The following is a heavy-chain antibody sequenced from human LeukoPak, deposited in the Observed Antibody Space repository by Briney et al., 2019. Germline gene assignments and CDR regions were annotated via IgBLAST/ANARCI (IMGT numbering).Heavy chain of an antibody. CDR2: ISPILGIA. Sequence: SVKVSCKASGGTFSSYSIGWVRQALGQGLEWMGRISPILGIANYAQKVQGRLTLTADKSTSTTYMELSSLNSEDTAVYYCARTTGTPDGNWFDPWGQGTLVTVSS. V-gene: IGHV1-69*02. CDR3: ARTTGTPDGNWFDP. CDR1: GGTFSSYS. J-gene: IGHJ5*02. D-gene: IGHD1-1*01.